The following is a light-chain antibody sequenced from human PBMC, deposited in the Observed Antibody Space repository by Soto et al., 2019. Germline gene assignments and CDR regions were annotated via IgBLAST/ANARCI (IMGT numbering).Light chain of an antibody. CDR2: EVS. V-gene: IGLV2-14*01. J-gene: IGLJ1*01. Sequence: QSALTQPASVSGSPGQSITISCTGTSSDVGAYNYVSWYQQHPGKAPKLMIYEVSKRPSGDSHRFSGSKSGNTASLTISGLQADDEAEYYCSSYTTTSIYVFGTGTKITVL. CDR1: SSDVGAYNY. CDR3: SSYTTTSIYV.